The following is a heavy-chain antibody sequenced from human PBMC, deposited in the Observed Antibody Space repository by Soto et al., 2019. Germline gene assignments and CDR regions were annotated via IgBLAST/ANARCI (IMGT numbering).Heavy chain of an antibody. CDR3: ARTFGLSSGWYEPYFDY. D-gene: IGHD6-19*01. J-gene: IGHJ4*02. Sequence: QVQLQESGPGLVKPSGTLSLTCAVSGGSISSSNWWSWVRQPPGKGLEWIGEIYHSGSTNYNPSLKSRVTISVDTSKNQFSLKLSSVTAADTAVYYCARTFGLSSGWYEPYFDYWGQGTLVTVSS. V-gene: IGHV4-4*02. CDR2: IYHSGST. CDR1: GGSISSSNW.